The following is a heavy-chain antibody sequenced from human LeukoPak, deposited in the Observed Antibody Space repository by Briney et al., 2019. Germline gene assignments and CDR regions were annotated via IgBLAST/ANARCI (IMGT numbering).Heavy chain of an antibody. D-gene: IGHD2-2*01. J-gene: IGHJ6*02. CDR2: ISSSSSYI. CDR1: GFTFSSYS. Sequence: SGGSLRLSCAASGFTFSSYSMNWVRQAPGKGLEWVSSISSSSSYIYYADSVEGRFTISRDNAKNSLYLQMNSLRAEDTAVYYCARDNIVVVPAATPPYYYYGMDVWGQGTAVTVSS. CDR3: ARDNIVVVPAATPPYYYYGMDV. V-gene: IGHV3-21*01.